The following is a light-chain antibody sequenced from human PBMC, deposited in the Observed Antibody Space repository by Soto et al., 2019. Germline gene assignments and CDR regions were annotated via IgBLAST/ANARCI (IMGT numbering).Light chain of an antibody. Sequence: SYELTQPSSVSVSPGQTARITCSGDVLAKKYARWFQQKPGQAPVLVIYKDSERPSGIPERFSGSSSGTTVTLTISGAQVEDEADHYCYSAADNMGVFGGGTKLTVL. CDR2: KDS. CDR1: VLAKKY. V-gene: IGLV3-27*01. CDR3: YSAADNMGV. J-gene: IGLJ2*01.